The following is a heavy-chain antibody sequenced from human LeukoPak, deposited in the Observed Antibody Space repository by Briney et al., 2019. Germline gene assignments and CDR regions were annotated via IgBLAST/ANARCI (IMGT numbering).Heavy chain of an antibody. CDR3: ARRRDLYSGSYYPFDY. Sequence: GGSLRLSCAASGFTFSSYAMDWVRQAPGKGLEWVAVISYDGSNKYYADSVKGRFTISRDNSKSTLYLQMNSLRAEDTAVYYCARRRDLYSGSYYPFDYWGQGTLVTVSS. J-gene: IGHJ4*02. CDR1: GFTFSSYA. D-gene: IGHD1-26*01. CDR2: ISYDGSNK. V-gene: IGHV3-30*04.